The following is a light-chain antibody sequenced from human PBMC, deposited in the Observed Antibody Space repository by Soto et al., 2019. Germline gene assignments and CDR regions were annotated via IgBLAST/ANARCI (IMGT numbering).Light chain of an antibody. CDR2: GAS. CDR1: QSVSSY. J-gene: IGKJ4*01. Sequence: EIVLTQSPATLSLSPGERATLSCMASQSVSSYLAWYQQKPGQAPRLLIYGASTRATGIPARFSGSGSGTEFTLTISSLQSEDFAVYYCQKYNEWPLTFGGGTKVDIK. CDR3: QKYNEWPLT. V-gene: IGKV3-15*01.